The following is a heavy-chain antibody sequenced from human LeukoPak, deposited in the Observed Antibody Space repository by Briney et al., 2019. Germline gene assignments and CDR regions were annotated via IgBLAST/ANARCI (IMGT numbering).Heavy chain of an antibody. CDR3: ARRSEFGVLYHTDV. CDR1: GFTFSTYS. CDR2: ISASSGTI. J-gene: IGHJ6*03. V-gene: IGHV3-48*01. D-gene: IGHD3-16*01. Sequence: GGSLRLSCAASGFTFSTYSMNWVRQAPGKGLEWVSYISASSGTIYYADSVKGRFTISRDNAKNSLYLQMNSLRAEDTAVYYCARRSEFGVLYHTDVWDKGTTVTVSS.